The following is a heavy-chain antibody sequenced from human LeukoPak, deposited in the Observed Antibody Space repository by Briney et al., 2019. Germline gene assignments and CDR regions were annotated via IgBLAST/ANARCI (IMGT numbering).Heavy chain of an antibody. D-gene: IGHD2-2*01. Sequence: SETLSLTCTVSGGSISSYYWSWIRQPPGKGLEWIGYIYYSGSTNYNPSLKSRVTISVDTSKNQFSLKLSSVTAADTAVYYCARDPEVVPAAMARYDYWGQGTLVTVSS. CDR1: GGSISSYY. V-gene: IGHV4-59*01. J-gene: IGHJ4*02. CDR2: IYYSGST. CDR3: ARDPEVVPAAMARYDY.